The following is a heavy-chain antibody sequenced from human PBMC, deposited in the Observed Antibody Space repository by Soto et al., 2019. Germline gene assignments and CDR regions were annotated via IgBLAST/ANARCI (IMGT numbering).Heavy chain of an antibody. CDR3: TTDGSLHVAHAFDI. Sequence: AASVKGSCKASGYTFTGDYMHWVRQAPGQGLEWMGIINPSGGSTSYAQKFQGRVTMTRDTSTSTVYMELSSLRSEDTAVYYCTTDGSLHVAHAFDIWGQGTMVTVSS. CDR2: INPSGGST. V-gene: IGHV1-46*01. CDR1: GYTFTGDY. D-gene: IGHD2-15*01. J-gene: IGHJ3*02.